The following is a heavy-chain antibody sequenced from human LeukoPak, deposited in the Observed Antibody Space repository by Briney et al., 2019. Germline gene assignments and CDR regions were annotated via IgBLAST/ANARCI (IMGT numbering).Heavy chain of an antibody. CDR2: INLDGTEK. CDR3: ARATRWYYLGSGNSRLDV. Sequence: GGSLTLTCASSGFTFSYFWMSWVGQAPGQGLEWVANINLDGTEKHYVDSVKGRFTISRDNARKSVYLQMNSLRAEDTAVYYCARATRWYYLGSGNSRLDVWGQGTTVTVSS. CDR1: GFTFSYFW. J-gene: IGHJ6*02. D-gene: IGHD3-10*01. V-gene: IGHV3-7*04.